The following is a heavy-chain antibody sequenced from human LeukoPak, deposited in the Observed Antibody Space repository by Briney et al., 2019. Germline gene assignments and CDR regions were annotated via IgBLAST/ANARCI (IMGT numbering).Heavy chain of an antibody. D-gene: IGHD5-12*01. V-gene: IGHV4-34*01. CDR1: GGSFSGYY. Sequence: SETLSLTCAVYGGSFSGYYWSWIRQPPGKGLEWIGEINHSGSTNYNPSLKSRVTISVDTSKNQFSLKLSSVTAADTAVYYCAREGYSGYVSDAFDIWGQGTTVTVSS. CDR2: INHSGST. CDR3: AREGYSGYVSDAFDI. J-gene: IGHJ3*02.